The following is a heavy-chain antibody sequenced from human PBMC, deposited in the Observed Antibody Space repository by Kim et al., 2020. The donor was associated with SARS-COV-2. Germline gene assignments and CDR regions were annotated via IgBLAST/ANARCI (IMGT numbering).Heavy chain of an antibody. D-gene: IGHD4-17*01. CDR2: ISAYNGNT. CDR1: GYTFTSYG. J-gene: IGHJ4*02. CDR3: ARDWRDQGDYVPFDY. V-gene: IGHV1-18*04. Sequence: ASVKVSCKASGYTFTSYGISWVRQAPGQGLEWMGWISAYNGNTNYAQKLQGRVTMTTDTSTSTAYMELRSLRSDDTAVYYCARDWRDQGDYVPFDYWGQGTLVTVSS.